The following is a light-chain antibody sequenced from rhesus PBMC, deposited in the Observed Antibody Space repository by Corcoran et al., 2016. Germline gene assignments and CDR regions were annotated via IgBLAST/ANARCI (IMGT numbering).Light chain of an antibody. CDR1: QVISNW. CDR2: RAS. Sequence: DIQMTQSPSSLSASVGDSVTITCRASQVISNWLAWYQQKPGKAPKLLIYRASNLQTGVPSRFSGSGSGTTFTLTISSLQPEDIATSYCQQHDNSPHSFGQGTKVEIK. V-gene: IGKV1-69*01. J-gene: IGKJ2*01. CDR3: QQHDNSPHS.